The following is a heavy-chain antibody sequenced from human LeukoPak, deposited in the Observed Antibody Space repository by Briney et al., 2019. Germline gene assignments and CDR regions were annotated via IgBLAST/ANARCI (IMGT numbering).Heavy chain of an antibody. V-gene: IGHV3-64*01. CDR2: ISSNGGST. J-gene: IGHJ3*02. CDR3: ASRGDDAFDI. D-gene: IGHD2-21*01. Sequence: GGSLRLSCAASGFTFSSYAMHWVRQAPGKGLEYVSAISSNGGSTYYANSVKGRFTISRDNSKNTLYLQMDSLRAEDMAVYYCASRGDDAFDIWGQGTMVTVSS. CDR1: GFTFSSYA.